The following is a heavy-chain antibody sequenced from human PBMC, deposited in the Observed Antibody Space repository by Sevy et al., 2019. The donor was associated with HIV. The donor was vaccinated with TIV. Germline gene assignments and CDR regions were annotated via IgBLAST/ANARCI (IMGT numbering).Heavy chain of an antibody. J-gene: IGHJ6*02. V-gene: IGHV1-18*04. D-gene: IGHD5-12*01. CDR2: ISAYNGNT. Sequence: ASVKVSCKAAGYTFTSYGISWVRQAPGQGLEWMGWISAYNGNTNYAQKLQGSVTMTTDTSTSTAYMELRSLRSDDTAVYYGARDWGDGYNRRYYYYYYGMDVWGQGTTVTVSS. CDR1: GYTFTSYG. CDR3: ARDWGDGYNRRYYYYYYGMDV.